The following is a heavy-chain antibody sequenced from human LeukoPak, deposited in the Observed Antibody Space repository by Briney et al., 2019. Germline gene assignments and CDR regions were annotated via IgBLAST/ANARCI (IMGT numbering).Heavy chain of an antibody. CDR1: GFTFSSYG. CDR3: AKGDIGYYYGSGSYYRSFQH. D-gene: IGHD3-10*01. V-gene: IGHV3-30*18. Sequence: GGSLRLSCAASGFTFSSYGMHWVRQAPGKGLEWVAVISSDGNNKYSADSVKGRFTISRDNSKNTLYLQMNSLRAEDTAVYYCAKGDIGYYYGSGSYYRSFQHWGQGTLVTVSS. J-gene: IGHJ1*01. CDR2: ISSDGNNK.